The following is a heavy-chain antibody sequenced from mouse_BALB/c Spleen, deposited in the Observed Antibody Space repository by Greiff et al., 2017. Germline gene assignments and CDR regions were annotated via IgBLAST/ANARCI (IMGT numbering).Heavy chain of an antibody. CDR2: IRNKANGYTT. V-gene: IGHV7-3*02. Sequence: EVQLVESGGGLVQPGGSLRLSCATSGFTFTDYYMSWVRQPPGKALEWLGFIRNKANGYTTEYSASVKGRFTISRDNSQSILYLQMNTLRAEDSATYYCARAPGNYGDYAMDYWGQGTSVTVSS. D-gene: IGHD2-1*01. J-gene: IGHJ4*01. CDR1: GFTFTDYY. CDR3: ARAPGNYGDYAMDY.